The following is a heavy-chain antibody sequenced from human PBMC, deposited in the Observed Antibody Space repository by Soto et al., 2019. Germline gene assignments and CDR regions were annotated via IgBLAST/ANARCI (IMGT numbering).Heavy chain of an antibody. CDR1: GGTFSSYT. Sequence: QVQLVQSGAEVKKPGSSVKVSCKASGGTFSSYTISWVRQAPGQGLEWMGRIIPILGIANYAQKFQGRVTITADKSTSTAYMELSSLRSEDTAVYYCAYSGYDHEGAFDIWGQGTMVTVSS. CDR2: IIPILGIA. CDR3: AYSGYDHEGAFDI. J-gene: IGHJ3*02. D-gene: IGHD5-12*01. V-gene: IGHV1-69*02.